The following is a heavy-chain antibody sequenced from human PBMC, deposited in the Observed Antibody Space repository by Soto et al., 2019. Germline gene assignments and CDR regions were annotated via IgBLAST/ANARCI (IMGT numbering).Heavy chain of an antibody. Sequence: EVQLVESGGGLVQPGGSLRLSCAVSGLTFSSNWMHWVRQAPGKGLVWVSRISSDGTSTTYADSVRGRFTISRDNAKNTLYLQMHSLRAEDTGVYYCARDSYISCTHWGQGTLVTVSS. V-gene: IGHV3-74*01. CDR2: ISSDGTST. J-gene: IGHJ4*02. CDR1: GLTFSSNW. CDR3: ARDSYISCTH. D-gene: IGHD6-6*01.